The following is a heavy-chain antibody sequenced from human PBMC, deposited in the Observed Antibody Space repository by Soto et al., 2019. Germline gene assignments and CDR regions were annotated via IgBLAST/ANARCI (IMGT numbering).Heavy chain of an antibody. CDR2: TYYRSKWYN. D-gene: IGHD3-3*01. J-gene: IGHJ4*02. CDR1: GDSVSSNSAA. CDR3: AGGGYYDFWSGSYESLDY. V-gene: IGHV6-1*01. Sequence: KQSQTLSLTCAISGDSVSSNSAAWNWIRQSPSRGLEWLGRTYYRSKWYNDYAVSVKSRITINPDTSKNQFSLQLNSVTPEDTAVYYCAGGGYYDFWSGSYESLDYWGQGTLVTVSS.